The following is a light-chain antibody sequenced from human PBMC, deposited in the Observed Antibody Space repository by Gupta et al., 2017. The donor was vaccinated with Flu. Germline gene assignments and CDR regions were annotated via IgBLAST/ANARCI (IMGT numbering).Light chain of an antibody. Sequence: DNQMTQSTPSLSPSVGDRVTITCRASQSVSTYLNWYQEKPGKAPNLLIYAASPLRSGVPSRFSGSGSGTEFTLTISSLQPEDFATYYCQQSNSIPWTFGQGTKVEIK. CDR3: QQSNSIPWT. J-gene: IGKJ1*01. CDR2: AAS. CDR1: QSVSTY. V-gene: IGKV1-39*01.